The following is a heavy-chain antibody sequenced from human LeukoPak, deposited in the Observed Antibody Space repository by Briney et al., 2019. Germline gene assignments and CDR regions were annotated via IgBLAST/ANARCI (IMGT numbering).Heavy chain of an antibody. Sequence: GASVKVSCKASGYTFTSYDINWVRQAPGHGLEWMGWMSPKSGNTDYAQRFQGRVTMARNTSIGTAYMELSSLRSEDTAMYYCARGRYYYESSGVTRDAFDIWGQGTMVTVSS. CDR3: ARGRYYYESSGVTRDAFDI. V-gene: IGHV1-8*01. J-gene: IGHJ3*02. CDR2: MSPKSGNT. CDR1: GYTFTSYD. D-gene: IGHD3-22*01.